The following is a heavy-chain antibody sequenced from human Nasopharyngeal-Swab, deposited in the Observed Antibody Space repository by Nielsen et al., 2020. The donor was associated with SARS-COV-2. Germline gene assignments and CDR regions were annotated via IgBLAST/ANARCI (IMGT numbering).Heavy chain of an antibody. CDR3: ARASWGLSVFDR. J-gene: IGHJ4*02. D-gene: IGHD3-16*01. CDR1: GFTFSAYA. V-gene: IGHV3-23*01. Sequence: GGSLRLSCAVSGFTFSAYALSWVRQAPGKGLEWVSGISVSGGNTYYADSVAGRFTISRDNSNSRLFLQINSLRAEDTAVYYCARASWGLSVFDRWGQGTLVTVLL. CDR2: ISVSGGNT.